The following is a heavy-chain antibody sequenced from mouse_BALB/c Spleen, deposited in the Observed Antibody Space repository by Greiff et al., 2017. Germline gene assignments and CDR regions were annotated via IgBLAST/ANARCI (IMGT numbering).Heavy chain of an antibody. J-gene: IGHJ1*01. Sequence: EVKLMESGGGLVQPGGSLKLSCAASGFTFSSYGMSWVRQTPDKRLELVATINSNGGSTYYPDSAKGRFTISRDNAKNTLYLQMSSLKSEDTAMYYCARVGYYGNPWWYFDVWGAGTTVTVSS. CDR1: GFTFSSYG. D-gene: IGHD2-1*01. CDR3: ARVGYYGNPWWYFDV. CDR2: INSNGGST. V-gene: IGHV5-6-3*01.